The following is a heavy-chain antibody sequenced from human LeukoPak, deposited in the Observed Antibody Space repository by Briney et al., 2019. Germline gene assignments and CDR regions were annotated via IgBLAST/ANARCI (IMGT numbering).Heavy chain of an antibody. J-gene: IGHJ4*02. D-gene: IGHD6-13*01. CDR2: IRYDGSNK. CDR1: GFTFSSYG. Sequence: PGGSLRLSCAASGFTFSSYGMHWVRQAPGKGLEWVAFIRYDGSNKYYADSVKGRFTISRDNSKNSLYLQMNSLRAENTAVYYCARILGAAAGPRADYWGQGTLVTVSS. V-gene: IGHV3-30*02. CDR3: ARILGAAAGPRADY.